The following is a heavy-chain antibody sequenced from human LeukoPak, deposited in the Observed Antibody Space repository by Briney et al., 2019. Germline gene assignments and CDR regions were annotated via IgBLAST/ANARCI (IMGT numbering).Heavy chain of an antibody. Sequence: SETQSRTCAVYGGSVSGYYWSWIRQPPEKGLEWIGEISHRGRTHYTPSLQSRVTMSVDTSKNQFALNLNSVTAADTAVYYCARVPLRFLEPFDYWGQGILVTVSS. CDR2: ISHRGRT. CDR1: GGSVSGYY. CDR3: ARVPLRFLEPFDY. D-gene: IGHD3-3*01. V-gene: IGHV4-34*01. J-gene: IGHJ4*02.